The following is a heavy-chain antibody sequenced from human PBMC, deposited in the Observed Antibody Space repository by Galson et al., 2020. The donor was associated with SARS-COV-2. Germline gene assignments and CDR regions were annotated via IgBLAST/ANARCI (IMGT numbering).Heavy chain of an antibody. CDR2: ISSSGSTI. Sequence: NSGGSLRLSCAASGFTFSDYYMSWIRQAPGKGLEWVSYISSSGSTIYYADSVKGRFTISRDNAKNSLYLQMNSLRAEDTAVYYCARDRIVVVVAATTSYYYYGMDVWGQGTTVTVSS. V-gene: IGHV3-11*01. J-gene: IGHJ6*02. CDR3: ARDRIVVVVAATTSYYYYGMDV. D-gene: IGHD2-15*01. CDR1: GFTFSDYY.